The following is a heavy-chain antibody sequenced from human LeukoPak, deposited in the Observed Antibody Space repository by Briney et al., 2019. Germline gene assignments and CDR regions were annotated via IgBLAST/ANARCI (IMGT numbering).Heavy chain of an antibody. D-gene: IGHD5-12*01. CDR1: GFTFSSYA. J-gene: IGHJ4*02. CDR3: ARGGLIVAIVGLFDY. V-gene: IGHV3-30-3*01. CDR2: ISYDGGNK. Sequence: AGRSLRLSCAASGFTFSSYAMHWVRQAPGKGLEWVAVISYDGGNKYYADSVKGRFTISRDNSKNTLYLQMNSLRAEDTAVYYRARGGLIVAIVGLFDYWGQGTLVTVSS.